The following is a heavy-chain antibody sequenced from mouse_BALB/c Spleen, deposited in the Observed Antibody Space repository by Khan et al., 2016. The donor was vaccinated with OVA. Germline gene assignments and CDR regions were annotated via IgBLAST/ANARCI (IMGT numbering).Heavy chain of an antibody. CDR2: INSNGGTS. Sequence: EVELVESGGGLVQPGGSLKLSCAASGFTFSGYGMSWVRQTPDKRLELVATINSNGGTSYYPDSVKGRFTISRDNAKNTLHLQMSSLKSEDTAMYYCASDYYSYDEGYWYFDVWGAGTTVTVSS. V-gene: IGHV5-6-3*01. D-gene: IGHD2-14*01. CDR3: ASDYYSYDEGYWYFDV. CDR1: GFTFSGYG. J-gene: IGHJ1*01.